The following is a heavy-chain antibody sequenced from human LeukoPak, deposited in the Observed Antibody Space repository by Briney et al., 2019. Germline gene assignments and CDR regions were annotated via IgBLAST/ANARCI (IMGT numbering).Heavy chain of an antibody. D-gene: IGHD1-1*01. CDR3: AGSRGIQLQLRY. J-gene: IGHJ4*02. CDR2: IYYSGST. CDR1: GGSFSGYY. V-gene: IGHV4-39*01. Sequence: PSETLSLTCAVYGGSFSGYYWGWIRHPPGKGRECIGSIYYSGSTYYNPSLKSRVTISADTSKNQFSLKLSSVTAADTAVYFRAGSRGIQLQLRYWGRGNVLSVSS.